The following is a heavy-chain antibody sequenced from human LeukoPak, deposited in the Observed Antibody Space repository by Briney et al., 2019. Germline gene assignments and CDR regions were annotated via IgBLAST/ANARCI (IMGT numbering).Heavy chain of an antibody. CDR2: MSASNGNT. CDR3: AREWGLYCSSTSCYYYYYGMDV. J-gene: IGHJ6*02. V-gene: IGHV1-18*01. Sequence: ASVKVSCKASGYTFTSYGISWVRQAPGQGLEWMGWMSASNGNTNYAQKLQGRVTMTTDTSTSTAYMELRSLRSDDTAVYYCAREWGLYCSSTSCYYYYYGMDVWGPGTTVTVSS. D-gene: IGHD2-2*01. CDR1: GYTFTSYG.